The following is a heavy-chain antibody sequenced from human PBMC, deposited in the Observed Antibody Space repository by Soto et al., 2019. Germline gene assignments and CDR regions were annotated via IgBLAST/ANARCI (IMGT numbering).Heavy chain of an antibody. J-gene: IGHJ6*02. CDR3: ATLDAIFGVVIDYYYYYGMDV. CDR2: INPNSGGT. CDR1: GYTFTGYY. D-gene: IGHD3-3*01. Sequence: ASVKVSCKASGYTFTGYYMHWVRQAPGQGLEWMGWINPNSGGTNYAQKFQGRVTMTRDTSISTAYMELSRLRSDDTAVYYCATLDAIFGVVIDYYYYYGMDVWGQGTTVTVS. V-gene: IGHV1-2*02.